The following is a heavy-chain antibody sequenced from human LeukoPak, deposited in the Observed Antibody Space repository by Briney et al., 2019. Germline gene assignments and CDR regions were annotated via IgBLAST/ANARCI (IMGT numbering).Heavy chain of an antibody. Sequence: SVKVSCKASGGTFSSYAISWVRQAPGQGLEWMGGIIPIFGTANYAQKFRGRVTITADESTSTAYMELSSLRSEDTAVYYCARHMVRGVMRGFNLDYWDQGTLVTVSS. CDR3: ARHMVRGVMRGFNLDY. CDR1: GGTFSSYA. J-gene: IGHJ4*02. CDR2: IIPIFGTA. D-gene: IGHD3-10*01. V-gene: IGHV1-69*13.